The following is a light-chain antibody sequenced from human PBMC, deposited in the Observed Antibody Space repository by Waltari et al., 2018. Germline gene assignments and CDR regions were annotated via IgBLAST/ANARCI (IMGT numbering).Light chain of an antibody. CDR3: SMYMGSRVWV. CDR1: SGSVSGTSY. Sequence: QTVVTQAPSLSVSPGGTVTLTCALSSGSVSGTSYPTRYQQTPGQPPRTLVYQGITRSSGVPGRFSVCLLRHPSALTITGAPADDEADCYCSMYMGSRVWVFRGGTKLTVL. J-gene: IGLJ3*02. CDR2: QGI. V-gene: IGLV8-61*01.